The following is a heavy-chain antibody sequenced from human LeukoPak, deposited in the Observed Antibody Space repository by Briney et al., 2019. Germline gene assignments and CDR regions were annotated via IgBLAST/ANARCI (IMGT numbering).Heavy chain of an antibody. CDR1: GGSISSYY. J-gene: IGHJ3*02. Sequence: SETLSLTCTVSGGSISSYYWSWIRQPAGKGLEWIGRIYTSGSTNYNPSLKSRITMSVDTSKNQFSLKLSSVTAADTAVYYCARDLEYSSSSSAFDIWGQGTMVTVSS. D-gene: IGHD6-6*01. CDR3: ARDLEYSSSSSAFDI. V-gene: IGHV4-4*07. CDR2: IYTSGST.